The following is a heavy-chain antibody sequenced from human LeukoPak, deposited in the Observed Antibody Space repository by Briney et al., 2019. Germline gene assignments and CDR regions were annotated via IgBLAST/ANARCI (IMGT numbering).Heavy chain of an antibody. J-gene: IGHJ6*02. Sequence: PSETLSLTCTVSGGSISSSNYYWGWIRQPPGKGLEWIGEINHSGSTNYNPSLKSRVTISVDTSKNQFSLKLSSVTAADTAVYYCARIRTPYFLGGMDVWGQGTTVTVSS. V-gene: IGHV4-39*07. CDR1: GGSISSSNYY. CDR3: ARIRTPYFLGGMDV. CDR2: INHSGST. D-gene: IGHD1/OR15-1a*01.